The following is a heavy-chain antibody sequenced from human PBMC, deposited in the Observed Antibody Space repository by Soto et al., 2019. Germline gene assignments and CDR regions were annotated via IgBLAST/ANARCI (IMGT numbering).Heavy chain of an antibody. CDR3: VRGADRYKCGF. V-gene: IGHV4-31*03. CDR1: GDSIINGIYY. CDR2: VHYSGTI. J-gene: IGHJ4*02. D-gene: IGHD2-21*02. Sequence: QVQVQESGPGLVKPSQTLSLTCTVSGDSIINGIYYCTWIRQHPGKGLELIGHVHYSGTIYYNPSLRSRVTMSVDTSKNQVSLELSSVTVADTAVYYCVRGADRYKCGFWGQGTLVTVSS.